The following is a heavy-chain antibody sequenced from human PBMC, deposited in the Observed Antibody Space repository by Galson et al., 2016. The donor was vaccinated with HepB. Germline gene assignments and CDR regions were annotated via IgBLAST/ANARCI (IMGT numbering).Heavy chain of an antibody. V-gene: IGHV3-23*01. D-gene: IGHD6-19*01. CDR3: VKDRASRLSSRGWLVHDAFDL. Sequence: SLRLSCAASGFTFSGYEMAWVRQTPAKGLEWVPTVGGGGGNTHYADSVKGRFTISRDNSKNTLYLQVNSLKAEDTAVYFCVKDRASRLSSRGWLVHDAFDLWGHGTTVIASS. CDR2: VGGGGGNT. CDR1: GFTFSGYE. J-gene: IGHJ3*01.